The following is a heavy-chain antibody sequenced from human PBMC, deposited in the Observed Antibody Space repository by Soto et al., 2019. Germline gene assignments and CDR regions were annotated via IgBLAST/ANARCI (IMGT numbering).Heavy chain of an antibody. D-gene: IGHD3-10*01. CDR2: ILSNDGK. Sequence: QVTLKESGPVLVRPTEPLTLTCTVSGFSLNNARVGVSWIRQPPGKALEWLAHILSNDGKSDSTSLKTRLSISKDTSKSQVVLTMTNRDPVDTATYYCARMLAVNYYYYYMDVWGKGTTVTVSS. V-gene: IGHV2-26*01. CDR1: GFSLNNARVG. J-gene: IGHJ6*03. CDR3: ARMLAVNYYYYYMDV.